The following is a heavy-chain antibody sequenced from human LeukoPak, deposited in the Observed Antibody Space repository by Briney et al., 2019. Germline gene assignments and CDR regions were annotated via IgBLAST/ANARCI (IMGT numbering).Heavy chain of an antibody. CDR1: GFTFSSYA. J-gene: IGHJ4*02. V-gene: IGHV3-23*01. D-gene: IGHD1-26*01. Sequence: GGSLRLSCAASGFTFSSYAMSWVRRAPGKGLEWVSAISGSGGSTYYADSVKGRFTISRDNSKNTLYLQMNSLRAEDTAVYYCAKFSGSYWRYFDYWGQGTLVTVSS. CDR2: ISGSGGST. CDR3: AKFSGSYWRYFDY.